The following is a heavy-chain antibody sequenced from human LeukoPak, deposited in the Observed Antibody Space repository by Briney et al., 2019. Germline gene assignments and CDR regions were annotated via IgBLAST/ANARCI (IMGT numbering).Heavy chain of an antibody. D-gene: IGHD3-10*01. J-gene: IGHJ4*02. V-gene: IGHV4-30-2*01. CDR1: GGSISSGDYY. CDR3: ARDARYYGIDY. Sequence: PSQTLSLTCTVSGGSISSGDYYWSWIRQPPGKGLEWIGYIHHSGSTYYNPSLKSRVTISVDTSKNQFSLKLSSVTAADTAVYYCARDARYYGIDYWGQGTLVTVSS. CDR2: IHHSGST.